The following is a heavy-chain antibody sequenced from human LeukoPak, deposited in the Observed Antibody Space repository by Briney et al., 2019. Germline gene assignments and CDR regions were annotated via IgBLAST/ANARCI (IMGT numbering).Heavy chain of an antibody. CDR2: INPHSGGT. D-gene: IGHD2-2*03. V-gene: IGHV1-2*02. CDR3: ARDGYCSSTSCYLGGMDV. CDR1: GYTFTGYY. J-gene: IGHJ6*02. Sequence: KDSCKDSGYTFTGYYMHWVRQAPGQGLEWMGWINPHSGGTNYAQTFQGRVTMTGDTSISTAYMELSMLRSDDTAVYYCARDGYCSSTSCYLGGMDVWGQGTTVTVS.